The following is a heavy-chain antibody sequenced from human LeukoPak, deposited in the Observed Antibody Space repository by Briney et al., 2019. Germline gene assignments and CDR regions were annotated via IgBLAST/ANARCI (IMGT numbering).Heavy chain of an antibody. CDR2: IYYSGST. V-gene: IGHV4-59*12. J-gene: IGHJ6*03. Sequence: SETLSLTCTVSGGSISSYYWSWIRQPPGKGLEWIGYIYYSGSTYYNPSLKSRVTISVDTSKNQFSLKLSSVTAADTAVYYCARVETTVTERYYYYMDVWGKGTTVTVSS. D-gene: IGHD4-11*01. CDR3: ARVETTVTERYYYYMDV. CDR1: GGSISSYY.